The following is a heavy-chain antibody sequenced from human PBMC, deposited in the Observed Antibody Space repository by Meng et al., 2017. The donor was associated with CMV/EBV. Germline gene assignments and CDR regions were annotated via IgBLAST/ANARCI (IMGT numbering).Heavy chain of an antibody. CDR2: INPNSGGT. Sequence: ASVKVSCKASGYTFTGYYMHWVRQAPGQGLEWMGWINPNSGGTNYAQKFQGRVTMTRDTSISTAYMELSRLRSDDTAVYYCARETYYYDSSGYYYSNWGQGRWSPSPQ. J-gene: IGHJ1*01. CDR1: GYTFTGYY. D-gene: IGHD3-22*01. CDR3: ARETYYYDSSGYYYSN. V-gene: IGHV1-2*02.